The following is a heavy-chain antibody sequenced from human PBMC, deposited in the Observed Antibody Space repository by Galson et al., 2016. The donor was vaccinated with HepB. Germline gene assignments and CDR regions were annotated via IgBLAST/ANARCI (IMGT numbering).Heavy chain of an antibody. CDR2: VYHSGST. V-gene: IGHV4-30-4*01. CDR3: ARRTGAHLDR. D-gene: IGHD1-26*01. J-gene: IGHJ5*02. CDR1: GDSISSGDYY. Sequence: TLSLTCTVSGDSISSGDYYWGWIRQSPGKGLEWIGYVYHSGSTSYNPSLRRRLIISVDTSKNQFSLSLNSVTVADTAIYFCARRTGAHLDRWGQGTLVTVSS.